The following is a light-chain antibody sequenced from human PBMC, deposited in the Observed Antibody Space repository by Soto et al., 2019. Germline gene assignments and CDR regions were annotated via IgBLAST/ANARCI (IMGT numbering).Light chain of an antibody. V-gene: IGLV2-14*01. Sequence: QSVLPQPASLSGSPGQSITISCTGTSSDVGGYNYVSWYQQHPGKAPKLMIYDVSNRPSGVSNRFSGSKSGNTASLTISGLQAEDEADYYCSSYTSSSFFGTGTKVTVL. CDR2: DVS. CDR1: SSDVGGYNY. CDR3: SSYTSSSF. J-gene: IGLJ1*01.